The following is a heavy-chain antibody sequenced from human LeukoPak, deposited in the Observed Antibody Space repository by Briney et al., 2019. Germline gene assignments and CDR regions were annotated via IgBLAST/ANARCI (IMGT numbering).Heavy chain of an antibody. D-gene: IGHD6-19*01. CDR3: ARAPYRSGWYYFDF. CDR2: ISYDGNNR. Sequence: GGSLRLSCAASGFTFNDYAMHWVRQAPGRGLEWVALISYDGNNRYYADSVKGRFTISRDNSKNTLYLHMNSLRGEDTAIYSCARAPYRSGWYYFDFWGQGTLVTVSS. J-gene: IGHJ4*02. V-gene: IGHV3-30-3*01. CDR1: GFTFNDYA.